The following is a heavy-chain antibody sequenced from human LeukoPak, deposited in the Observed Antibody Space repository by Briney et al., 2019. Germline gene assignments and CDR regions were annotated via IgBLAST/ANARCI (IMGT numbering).Heavy chain of an antibody. CDR1: AFSVGSNY. V-gene: IGHV3-53*01. CDR2: IYTGGTT. CDR3: AREGRFQSFDY. J-gene: IGHJ4*02. Sequence: GGSLRLSCAASAFSVGSNYMSWVRQAPGKGLEWVSVIYTGGTTHYAESVMGRFTISRDDSHNTVHLHMSGLRAEDTAVYYCAREGRFQSFDYWGQGTLVAVSS.